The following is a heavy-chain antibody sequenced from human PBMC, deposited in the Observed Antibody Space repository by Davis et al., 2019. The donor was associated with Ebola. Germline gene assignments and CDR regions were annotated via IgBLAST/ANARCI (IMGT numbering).Heavy chain of an antibody. CDR3: ARDIGDTVTTQLDY. CDR1: GFSFSTYW. J-gene: IGHJ4*02. Sequence: PGGSLRLSCAASGFSFSTYWMSWVRQAPGKGLEWVANIKQDGSVKYYVDSVKGRFTISRDNAKNSLYLQMNSLRAEDTDVYYCARDIGDTVTTQLDYWGQGTLVTVSS. D-gene: IGHD4-17*01. V-gene: IGHV3-7*03. CDR2: IKQDGSVK.